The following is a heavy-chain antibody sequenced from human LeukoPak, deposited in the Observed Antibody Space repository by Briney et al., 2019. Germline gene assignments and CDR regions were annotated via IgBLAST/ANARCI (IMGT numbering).Heavy chain of an antibody. J-gene: IGHJ4*02. D-gene: IGHD3-22*01. CDR1: GFTFSSYA. V-gene: IGHV3-21*06. Sequence: PGGSLRLSCAASGFTFSSYAMSWVRQAPGKGLEWVSSINPRSNFIDYAGSVRGRFTISRDNARNSLYLQMNSLRAEDTAVYYCATSGRPQDSSGYYYYAYWGQGTLVTVSS. CDR3: ATSGRPQDSSGYYYYAY. CDR2: INPRSNFI.